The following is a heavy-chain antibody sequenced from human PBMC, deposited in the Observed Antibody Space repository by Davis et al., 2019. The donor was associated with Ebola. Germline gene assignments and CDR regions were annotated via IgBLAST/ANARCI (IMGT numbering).Heavy chain of an antibody. D-gene: IGHD4-23*01. CDR3: ARDFQFGGNPC. Sequence: GESLMISCAASGFTFSSYGMHWVRQAPGKGLEWVAVISYDGSNKYYADSVKGRFTISRDNSKNTLYLQMNSLRAEDTAVYYCARDFQFGGNPCWGQGTLVTVSS. CDR2: ISYDGSNK. V-gene: IGHV3-30*03. CDR1: GFTFSSYG. J-gene: IGHJ4*02.